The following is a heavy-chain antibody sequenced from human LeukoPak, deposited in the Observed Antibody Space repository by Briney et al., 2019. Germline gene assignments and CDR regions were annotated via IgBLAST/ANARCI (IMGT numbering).Heavy chain of an antibody. Sequence: GGSLRLXCAASGFTLSNYWMAWVRQAPGKGLEWVANINQDGSKIYYADSMTGRFTISRDTAKNSLYLQMNSLRVEDTAVYYCARAWAGSASYWGQGTLVTVSS. J-gene: IGHJ4*02. V-gene: IGHV3-7*04. D-gene: IGHD6-19*01. CDR2: INQDGSKI. CDR3: ARAWAGSASY. CDR1: GFTLSNYW.